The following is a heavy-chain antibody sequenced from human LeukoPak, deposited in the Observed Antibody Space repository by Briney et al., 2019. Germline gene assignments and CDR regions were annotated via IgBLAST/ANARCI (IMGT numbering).Heavy chain of an antibody. CDR3: ARLGRVPGWFDP. V-gene: IGHV4-38-2*01. CDR1: GYSISSGYY. D-gene: IGHD3-10*01. J-gene: IGHJ5*02. CDR2: IYHSGST. Sequence: PSETLSLTCAVSGYSISSGYYWGWIRQPPGKGLEWIGSIYHSGSTYYNPSLRSRVTISVHTSNIQFSRKLSSVTAADTAVYYCARLGRVPGWFDPWGQGTLVTVSS.